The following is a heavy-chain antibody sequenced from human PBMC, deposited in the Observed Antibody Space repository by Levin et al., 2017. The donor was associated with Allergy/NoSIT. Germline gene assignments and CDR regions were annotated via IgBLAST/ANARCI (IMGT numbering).Heavy chain of an antibody. CDR1: GGSISSYY. CDR3: ARDRSGDYYYYYYMDV. V-gene: IGHV4-59*01. Sequence: PSETLSLTCTVSGGSISSYYWSWIRQPPGKGLEWIGYIYYSGSTNYNPSLKSRVTISVDTSKNQFSLKLSSVTAADTAVYYCARDRSGDYYYYYYMDVWGKGTTVTVSS. J-gene: IGHJ6*03. D-gene: IGHD4-17*01. CDR2: IYYSGST.